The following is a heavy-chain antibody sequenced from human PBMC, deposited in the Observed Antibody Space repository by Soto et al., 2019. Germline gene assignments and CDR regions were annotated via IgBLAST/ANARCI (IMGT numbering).Heavy chain of an antibody. V-gene: IGHV3-21*01. J-gene: IGHJ4*02. CDR1: GFTFSYYS. CDR3: ATCAAVLLYSGGCPPDY. CDR2: ISSSTSYI. Sequence: EVQLVESGGGLVKPGGSLRLSCAASGFTFSYYSMNWVRQAPGKGLEWVSSISSSTSYIYYADSVKGRFSISRDNANNSLYMQMNSLSAEDAAVYYSATCAAVLLYSGGCPPDYWGQGTLVTVSS. D-gene: IGHD6-19*01.